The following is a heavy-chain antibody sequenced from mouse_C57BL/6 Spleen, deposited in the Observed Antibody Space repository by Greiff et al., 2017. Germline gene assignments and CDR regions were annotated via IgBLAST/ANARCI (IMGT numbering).Heavy chain of an antibody. V-gene: IGHV1-26*01. CDR2: INPNNGGT. J-gene: IGHJ3*01. CDR1: GYTFTDYY. CDR3: ASSDSSGYVN. Sequence: VQLQQSGPELVKPGASVKISCKASGYTFTDYYMNWVKQSHGKSLEWIGDINPNNGGTSYNQKFKGKATLTVDKSSSTAYMELRSLTSEDSAVYYCASSDSSGYVNWGQGTLVTVSA. D-gene: IGHD3-2*02.